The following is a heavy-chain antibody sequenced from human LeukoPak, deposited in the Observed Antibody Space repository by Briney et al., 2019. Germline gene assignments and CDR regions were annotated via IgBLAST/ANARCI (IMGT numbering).Heavy chain of an antibody. CDR1: GGSFSGYY. D-gene: IGHD3-10*01. CDR3: ARRGALGALDV. V-gene: IGHV4-34*01. CDR2: INHSGST. J-gene: IGHJ3*01. Sequence: PSETLSLTCAVYGGSFSGYYWSWIRQPPGKGLEWIGEINHSGSTNYNPSLKSRVTISVDTSKNQFSLRVTSVTAADTAVYYCARRGALGALDVWGPGTMVAVSS.